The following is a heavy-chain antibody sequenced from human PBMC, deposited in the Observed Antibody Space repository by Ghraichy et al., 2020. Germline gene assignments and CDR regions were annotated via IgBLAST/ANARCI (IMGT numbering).Heavy chain of an antibody. CDR3: ARDPLDY. V-gene: IGHV3-48*02. CDR2: RGKSGGPR. Sequence: LSLTCAASGDRGRDGRMNWGREEKGKGMEGGGERGKSGGPREYTDSVKGRFTISRDNAKKSLILQMNSLREEDTAVYYCARDPLDYWGQGTLVIVSS. J-gene: IGHJ4*02. CDR1: GDRGRDGR.